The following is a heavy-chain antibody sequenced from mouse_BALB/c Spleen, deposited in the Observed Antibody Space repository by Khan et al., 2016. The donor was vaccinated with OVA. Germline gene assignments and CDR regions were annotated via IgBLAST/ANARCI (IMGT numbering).Heavy chain of an antibody. Sequence: EVELVESGGGLVQPGGSRKLSCAASGFSFSSFGIHWVRQAPKKGLEWVAYISSGSSTIYSVDTVKGRFTISRDIPNNTLFLQRTSLRSEDTAMYYCARTGGNFHWYFDVWGAGTSVTVSS. J-gene: IGHJ1*01. CDR3: ARTGGNFHWYFDV. D-gene: IGHD2-1*01. CDR1: GFSFSSFG. CDR2: ISSGSSTI. V-gene: IGHV5-17*02.